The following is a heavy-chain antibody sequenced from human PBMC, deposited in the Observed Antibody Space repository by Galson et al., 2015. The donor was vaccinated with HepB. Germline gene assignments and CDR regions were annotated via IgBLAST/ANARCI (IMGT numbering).Heavy chain of an antibody. Sequence: SLRLSCAASGFTFSSYAMSWVRQAPGKGLEWVSGISGSGGRTYYADSVKGRFTISRDNSKNTLYLQMNSLRAEDTAVYYCAKGLSVVPAAEWGMDVWGQGTTVTVSS. CDR2: ISGSGGRT. D-gene: IGHD2-2*01. V-gene: IGHV3-23*01. J-gene: IGHJ6*02. CDR1: GFTFSSYA. CDR3: AKGLSVVPAAEWGMDV.